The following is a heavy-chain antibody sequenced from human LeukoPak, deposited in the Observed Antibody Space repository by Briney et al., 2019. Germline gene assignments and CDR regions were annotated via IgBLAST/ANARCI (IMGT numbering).Heavy chain of an antibody. Sequence: GSLRLSCAASGFISSSYWMSWVRQPPGKGLEWIGEIYHSGSTNYNPSLKSRVTISVDKSKNQFSLKLSSVTAADTAVYYCARKGHYNFDYWGQETLVTVSS. CDR2: IYHSGST. CDR3: ARKGHYNFDY. D-gene: IGHD3-22*01. CDR1: GFISSSYW. V-gene: IGHV4-4*02. J-gene: IGHJ4*02.